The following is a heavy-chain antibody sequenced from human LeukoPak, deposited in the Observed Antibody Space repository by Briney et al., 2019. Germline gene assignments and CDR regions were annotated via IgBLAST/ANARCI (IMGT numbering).Heavy chain of an antibody. J-gene: IGHJ6*02. V-gene: IGHV4-34*01. CDR3: ATAGQYCSSTSCYYYYGMDV. CDR1: GGSFSGYY. CDR2: INHSGST. D-gene: IGHD2-2*01. Sequence: SETLSLTCAVYGGSFSGYYWSWIRQPPGKGLEWIGGINHSGSTNYNPSLKSRVTISVDTSKNQFSLKLSSVTAADTAVYYCATAGQYCSSTSCYYYYGMDVWGQGTTVTVSS.